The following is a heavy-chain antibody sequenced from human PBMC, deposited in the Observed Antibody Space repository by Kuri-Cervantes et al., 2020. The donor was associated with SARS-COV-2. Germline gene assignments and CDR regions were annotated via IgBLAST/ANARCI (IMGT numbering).Heavy chain of an antibody. CDR3: ARGRPYCSGGSCYPYGFQH. CDR2: IVVGSGNT. J-gene: IGHJ1*01. CDR1: GFTFTSSA. D-gene: IGHD2-15*01. V-gene: IGHV1-58*02. Sequence: SVKVSCKASGFTFTSSAMQWVRQARGQRLEWIGWIVVGSGNTNYAQKFQGRVTITADKSTSTAYMELSSLRSEDTAVYYCARGRPYCSGGSCYPYGFQHWGQGTLVTVSS.